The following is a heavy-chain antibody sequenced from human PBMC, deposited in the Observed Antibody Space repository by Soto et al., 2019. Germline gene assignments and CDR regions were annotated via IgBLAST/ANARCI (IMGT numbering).Heavy chain of an antibody. CDR2: IYYSGST. CDR1: GGCISSYY. J-gene: IGHJ4*02. CDR3: ARVAEYDSSGYRSPFDY. Sequence: PSETLSLTCTVSGGCISSYYGSWIRQPPGKGLEWIGYIYYSGSTNYNPSLKSRVTISVDTSKNQFSLKLSSVTAADTAVYYCARVAEYDSSGYRSPFDYWGQGTLVTSPQ. V-gene: IGHV4-59*01. D-gene: IGHD3-22*01.